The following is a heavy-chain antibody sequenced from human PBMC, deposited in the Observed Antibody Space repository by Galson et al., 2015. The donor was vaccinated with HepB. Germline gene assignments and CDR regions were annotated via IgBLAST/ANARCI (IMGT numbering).Heavy chain of an antibody. V-gene: IGHV2-70*01. CDR1: GFSLSTSGMC. CDR3: ARVSIAAADYYFDY. Sequence: PALVKPTQTLTLTCTFSGFSLSTSGMCVSWIRQPPGKALEWLALIDWADDKYYSTSLQTRLTISKDTSKNQVVLTMTNMDPVDTGTYYCARVSIAAADYYFDYWGQGTLVTVSS. CDR2: IDWADDK. D-gene: IGHD6-13*01. J-gene: IGHJ4*02.